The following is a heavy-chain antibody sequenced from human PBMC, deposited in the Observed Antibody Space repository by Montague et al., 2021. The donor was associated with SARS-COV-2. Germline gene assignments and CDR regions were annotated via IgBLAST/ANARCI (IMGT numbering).Heavy chain of an antibody. D-gene: IGHD6-19*01. CDR3: ARVALFNGLYKGLDS. V-gene: IGHV4-59*02. J-gene: IGHJ4*02. Sequence: SETLSLTCVVSNYSVTNNYWAWIRQPPGKPLEWIGYVYGSGSISYSPSLKSRVTISMDTSKNRLSLHLNSVTTADTAVYFCARVALFNGLYKGLDSWGQGSLVLVSS. CDR1: NYSVTNNY. CDR2: VYGSGSI.